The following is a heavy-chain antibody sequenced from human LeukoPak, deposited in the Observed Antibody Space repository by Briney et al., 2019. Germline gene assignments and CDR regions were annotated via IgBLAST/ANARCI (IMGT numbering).Heavy chain of an antibody. CDR2: MNLKSGYT. Sequence: ASVKLSCTASGYSFTTYDNNWVRHPTGQGIEWMGWMNLKSGYTGYAQKFQGRVTITRDTSTTTVYMELSSLRSEDTAVYYCASVAGSIDYWGQGTLVTVSS. D-gene: IGHD6-19*01. CDR3: ASVAGSIDY. J-gene: IGHJ4*02. V-gene: IGHV1-8*03. CDR1: GYSFTTYD.